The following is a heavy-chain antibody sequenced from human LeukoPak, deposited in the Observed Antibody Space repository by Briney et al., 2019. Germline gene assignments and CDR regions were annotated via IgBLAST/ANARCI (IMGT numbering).Heavy chain of an antibody. CDR3: ARGDFVAVAGYYFDY. D-gene: IGHD6-19*01. J-gene: IGHJ4*02. CDR1: GFTFSRYG. Sequence: GGSLRLSCAASGFTFSRYGMSWGGQAPGKGGEWVSYISSSGSTIYYADSVKGRFTISRDNAKNSLYLQMNSLRAEDTAVYYCARGDFVAVAGYYFDYWGQGTLVTVSS. V-gene: IGHV3-48*03. CDR2: ISSSGSTI.